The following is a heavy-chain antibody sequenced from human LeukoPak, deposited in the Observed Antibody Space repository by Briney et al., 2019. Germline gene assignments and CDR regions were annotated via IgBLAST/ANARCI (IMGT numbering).Heavy chain of an antibody. CDR1: GGSFSGYY. CDR3: ARALLSSSDYYYFDY. J-gene: IGHJ4*02. Sequence: SETLSLTCAVYGGSFSGYYWSWIRQPPGKGLEWIGEINHSGSTNYNPSLKSRVTISVDTSKNQFSLKLSSVTAADTAVYYCARALLSSSDYYYFDYWGQGTLVTVSS. D-gene: IGHD6-6*01. CDR2: INHSGST. V-gene: IGHV4-34*01.